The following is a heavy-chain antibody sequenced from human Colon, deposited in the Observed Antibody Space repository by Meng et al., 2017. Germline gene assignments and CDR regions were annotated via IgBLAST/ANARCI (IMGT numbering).Heavy chain of an antibody. CDR1: GGSISSTNW. V-gene: IGHV4-4*02. CDR3: AREDGSIGFTPAGQ. D-gene: IGHD1-26*01. CDR2: ISQSGSS. Sequence: VHLTESGPGLVKPSGTLSLTCAVSGGSISSTNWWSWIRQPPGKGLEWIGEISQSGSSNYNPSLKSRVTMSLDKFKNHFFLNLSSVSAADTAVYYCAREDGSIGFTPAGQWGQGTLVTVSS. J-gene: IGHJ1*01.